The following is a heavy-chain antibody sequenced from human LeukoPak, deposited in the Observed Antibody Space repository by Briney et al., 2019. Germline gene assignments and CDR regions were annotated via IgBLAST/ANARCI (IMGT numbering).Heavy chain of an antibody. J-gene: IGHJ4*02. V-gene: IGHV3-30*02. CDR3: ASDDDYYSTSGSYYSY. Sequence: GGSLRLSCAASGFTFSSYGMHWVRQAPGKGLEWVAFIRYDGSNKYYADSVKGRFTISRDNSKNTLYLQMNSLRAEDTAVYYCASDDDYYSTSGSYYSYWGQGTLVTVSS. CDR1: GFTFSSYG. CDR2: IRYDGSNK. D-gene: IGHD3-10*01.